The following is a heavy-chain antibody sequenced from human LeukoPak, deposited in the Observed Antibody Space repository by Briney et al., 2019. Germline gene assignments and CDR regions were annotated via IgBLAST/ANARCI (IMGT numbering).Heavy chain of an antibody. CDR1: GGSISSGDYY. Sequence: PSETLSLTCTVSGGSISSGDYYWNWIRQPPGKGLEWIGFIYYSGSTNYNPSLKSRVIISVDTSKNQFSLKLSSVTAADTAVYYCARHMRRAFPDDAFDIWGQGTMVTVSS. V-gene: IGHV4-30-4*01. CDR2: IYYSGST. J-gene: IGHJ3*02. CDR3: ARHMRRAFPDDAFDI. D-gene: IGHD2-2*01.